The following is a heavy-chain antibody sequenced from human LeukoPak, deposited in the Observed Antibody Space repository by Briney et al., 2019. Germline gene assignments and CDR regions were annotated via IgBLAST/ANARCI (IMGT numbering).Heavy chain of an antibody. CDR1: GESFNTY. D-gene: IGHD2-2*01. V-gene: IGHV4-34*01. CDR2: VNHRGTT. CDR3: ARRLGYCSSTSCYNWFDP. Sequence: QPSETLSLTCAVYGESFNTYWSWLRQPPEKGLEWIGEVNHRGTTDYSPSLKSRVTISVDTSKNQFSLKVNSVTAADTAMYYCARRLGYCSSTSCYNWFDPWGQGTLVTVSS. J-gene: IGHJ5*02.